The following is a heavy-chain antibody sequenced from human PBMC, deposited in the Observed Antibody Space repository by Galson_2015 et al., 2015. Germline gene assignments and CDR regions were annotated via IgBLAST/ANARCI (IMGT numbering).Heavy chain of an antibody. J-gene: IGHJ5*02. Sequence: SLRLSCAASGFTLSDHYVDWVRQPPGKGLEWVGRTRNKANSYTTEYAASVKGRFTISRDDSKNSLYLQMNSLRTEDTAVYYCARVGLPYNWFDPWGQGTLVTVSS. V-gene: IGHV3-72*01. CDR2: TRNKANSYTT. CDR3: ARVGLPYNWFDP. CDR1: GFTLSDHY. D-gene: IGHD1-7*01.